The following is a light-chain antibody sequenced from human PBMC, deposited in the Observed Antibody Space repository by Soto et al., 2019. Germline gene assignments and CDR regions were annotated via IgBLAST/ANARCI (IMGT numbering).Light chain of an antibody. Sequence: QSALTQPASVSGSPGQSITISCTGTSSDVGDYNYVSWYQQHPGKAPKLMIYDVSNRPSGVSNRFSGSKSGNTASLTISGLQAEDEADYYWSSYTSSSVYVFGTGTKVTVL. CDR3: SSYTSSSVYV. CDR1: SSDVGDYNY. J-gene: IGLJ1*01. V-gene: IGLV2-14*01. CDR2: DVS.